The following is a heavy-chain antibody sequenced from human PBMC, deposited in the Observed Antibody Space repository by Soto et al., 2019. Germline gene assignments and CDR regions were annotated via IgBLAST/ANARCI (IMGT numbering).Heavy chain of an antibody. Sequence: QVQLQESGPGLVKPSDTLSLTCAVSGYSISSSNWWGWIRQPPGKGLEWIGYIYYSGTTYYNPSLKSRVTLAVDTSKNQFPLKLTSVTAVDTAVYYCARREIQGPIDYWGQGTLVTVSS. V-gene: IGHV4-28*01. CDR2: IYYSGTT. CDR1: GYSISSSNW. D-gene: IGHD1-26*01. CDR3: ARREIQGPIDY. J-gene: IGHJ4*02.